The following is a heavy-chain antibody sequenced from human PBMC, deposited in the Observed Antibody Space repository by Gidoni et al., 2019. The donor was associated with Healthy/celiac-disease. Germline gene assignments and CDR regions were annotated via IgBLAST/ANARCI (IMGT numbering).Heavy chain of an antibody. CDR1: GFTFSSYW. Sequence: EVQLVESGGGLVQPGGSLRLSCAASGFTFSSYWMHWVRQAPGKGLVWVSRINSDGSSTSYADSVKGRFTISRDNAKNTLYLQMNSLRAEDTAVYYCARDLFGVLRDYYYYGMDVWGQGTTVTVSS. V-gene: IGHV3-74*01. CDR3: ARDLFGVLRDYYYYGMDV. J-gene: IGHJ6*02. CDR2: INSDGSST. D-gene: IGHD3-3*01.